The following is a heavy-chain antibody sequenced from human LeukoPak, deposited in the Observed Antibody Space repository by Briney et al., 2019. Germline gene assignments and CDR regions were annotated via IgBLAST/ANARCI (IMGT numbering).Heavy chain of an antibody. CDR2: INHSGST. J-gene: IGHJ4*02. D-gene: IGHD6-19*01. Sequence: SETLSLTCAVYGRSFSGYYWSWIRQTPGKGLEWIGEINHSGSTTYNPSLKSRVTISVDTSKNQFSLKLSSVTAADTAIYYCARAVSGRFDYWGQGTLVTVSS. V-gene: IGHV4-34*01. CDR1: GRSFSGYY. CDR3: ARAVSGRFDY.